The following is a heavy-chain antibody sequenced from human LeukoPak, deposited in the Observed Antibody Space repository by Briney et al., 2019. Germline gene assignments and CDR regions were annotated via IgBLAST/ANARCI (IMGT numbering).Heavy chain of an antibody. CDR3: AREYCSSTSCYNWFDP. CDR2: INHSGST. V-gene: IGHV4-34*01. CDR1: GGSFSGYY. Sequence: PSETLSLTCAVYGGSFSGYYWSWIRQPPGKGLEWIGEINHSGSTNYNPSLKSRVTISVDTSKNQFSLKLSSVTAADTAVYYCAREYCSSTSCYNWFDPWGQGTLVTVSS. D-gene: IGHD2-2*01. J-gene: IGHJ5*02.